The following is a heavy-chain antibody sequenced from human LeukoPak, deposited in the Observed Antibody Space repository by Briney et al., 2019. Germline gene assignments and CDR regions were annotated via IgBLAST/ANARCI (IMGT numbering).Heavy chain of an antibody. J-gene: IGHJ3*02. Sequence: PGGSLRLSCAASGFTVSNNYMSWVRQAPGKGLEWVSITYSDGNTNYAVPVKGRFTISRDTSQNTLSLQMNSLRAEDTAVYYCVRKNQDFNAAFDIWGQGTVVTVSS. CDR1: GFTVSNNY. CDR2: TYSDGNT. CDR3: VRKNQDFNAAFDI. D-gene: IGHD1-14*01. V-gene: IGHV3-53*01.